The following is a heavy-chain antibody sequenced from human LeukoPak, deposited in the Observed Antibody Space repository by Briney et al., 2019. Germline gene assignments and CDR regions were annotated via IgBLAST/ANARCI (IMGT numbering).Heavy chain of an antibody. CDR2: IYYSGST. CDR3: ARDHRDSSREYYYYYYYMDV. J-gene: IGHJ6*03. D-gene: IGHD2-21*02. V-gene: IGHV4-31*03. Sequence: TLSLTCTVSGGSISSGGYYWSWIRQHPGKGLEWIGYIYYSGSTYYNPSLKSRVTISVDTSKNQFSLKPSSVTAADTAVYYCARDHRDSSREYYYYYYYMDVWGKGTTVTVSS. CDR1: GGSISSGGYY.